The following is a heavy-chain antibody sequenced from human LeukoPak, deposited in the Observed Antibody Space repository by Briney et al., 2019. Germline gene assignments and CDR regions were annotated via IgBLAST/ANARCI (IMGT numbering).Heavy chain of an antibody. J-gene: IGHJ4*02. Sequence: PSETLSLTCTVSGGSLSSYYWSWIRQPPGKGLEWIGHIYSTGSANYNPSLKSQVTLSVDTAKNQFSLKLNSVTAADTAVYYCARMGGYSGYATHWGQGTLVTVSS. CDR3: ARMGGYSGYATH. V-gene: IGHV4-59*08. CDR1: GGSLSSYY. D-gene: IGHD5-12*01. CDR2: IYSTGSA.